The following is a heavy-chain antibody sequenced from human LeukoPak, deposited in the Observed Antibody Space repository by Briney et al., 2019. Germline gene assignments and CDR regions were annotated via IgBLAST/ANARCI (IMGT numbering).Heavy chain of an antibody. CDR1: GGSISSSSYY. V-gene: IGHV4-39*07. Sequence: SETLSLTCTVSGGSISSSSYYWGWLRQPPGKGLEWIGEINHSGSTNYNPSLKRRVTISVDTSETQFSLKLSSVTAADTAVYYCARTRRYYYGEGVRYFDLWGRGTLVTVSS. J-gene: IGHJ2*01. CDR2: INHSGST. D-gene: IGHD3-10*01. CDR3: ARTRRYYYGEGVRYFDL.